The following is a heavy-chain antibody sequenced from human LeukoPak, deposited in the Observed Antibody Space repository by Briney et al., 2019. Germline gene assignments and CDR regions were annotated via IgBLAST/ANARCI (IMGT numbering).Heavy chain of an antibody. Sequence: ASVKVSCKASGYTFTSYAMNWVRQAPGQGLEWMGWINTNTGNPTYAQGFTGRFVFSLDTSVSTAYLQISSLKAEDTAVYYCARDPRVRYFDWLPPGYGMDVWGQGTTVTVSS. D-gene: IGHD3-9*01. CDR1: GYTFTSYA. V-gene: IGHV7-4-1*02. CDR2: INTNTGNP. CDR3: ARDPRVRYFDWLPPGYGMDV. J-gene: IGHJ6*02.